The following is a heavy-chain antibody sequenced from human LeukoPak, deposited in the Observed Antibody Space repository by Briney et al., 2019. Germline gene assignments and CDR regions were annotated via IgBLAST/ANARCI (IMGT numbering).Heavy chain of an antibody. J-gene: IGHJ4*02. D-gene: IGHD1-20*01. CDR1: GYTFTSYY. V-gene: IGHV1-46*01. CDR2: INPSGGST. CDR3: ARGPYNWNYFDY. Sequence: ASVKVSCKASGYTFTSYYMHWVRQAPGQGLEWMGIINPSGGSTSYAQKFQGRVTMPRDMSTRTVYMELSSLRSGDTAVYYCARGPYNWNYFDYWGQGTLVTVSS.